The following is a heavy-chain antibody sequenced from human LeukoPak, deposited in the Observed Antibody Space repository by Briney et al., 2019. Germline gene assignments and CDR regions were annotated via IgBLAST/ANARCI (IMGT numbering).Heavy chain of an antibody. J-gene: IGHJ4*02. CDR2: IYSGGST. CDR1: EFSVGSNY. V-gene: IGHV3-53*01. CDR3: ARESSSGWDY. Sequence: GGSLRLSCAASEFSVGSNYMSWVRQAPGKGLEWVSVIYSGGSTYYADSVKGRFTISRDNSKNTLYLRMNSLRAEDTAVYYCARESSSGWDYWGQGTLVTVSS. D-gene: IGHD6-19*01.